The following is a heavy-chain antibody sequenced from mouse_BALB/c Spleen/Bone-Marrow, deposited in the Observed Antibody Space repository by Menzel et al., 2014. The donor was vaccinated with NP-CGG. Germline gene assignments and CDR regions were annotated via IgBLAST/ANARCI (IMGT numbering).Heavy chain of an antibody. CDR1: GFTFSSYA. CDR2: ISSGGST. Sequence: EVQLVESGGGLVKPGGSLKLSCAASGFTFSSYAMSWVRQTPEKRLEWVASISSGGSTYYLDSVKGRFTISRDNARNILYLQMSSLRSEDTAMYYCARARFYHGKLVDYWGQGTSVTVSS. CDR3: ARARFYHGKLVDY. D-gene: IGHD1-1*01. J-gene: IGHJ4*01. V-gene: IGHV5-6-5*01.